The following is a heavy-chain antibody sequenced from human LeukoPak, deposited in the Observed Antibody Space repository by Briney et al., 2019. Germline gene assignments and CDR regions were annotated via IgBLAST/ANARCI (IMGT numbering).Heavy chain of an antibody. V-gene: IGHV5-51*01. D-gene: IGHD3-22*01. Sequence: GEYGKISCKGYGYSFTSYWIGWVRQMPGKGLECMGIIQFGDSDTRYTPSFQGQVTISADKSVNTAYLQWSSLKASDTAMYYCARPNITSYYDSRGYDAFDVWGQGTMVTVYS. J-gene: IGHJ3*01. CDR1: GYSFTSYW. CDR3: ARPNITSYYDSRGYDAFDV. CDR2: IQFGDSDT.